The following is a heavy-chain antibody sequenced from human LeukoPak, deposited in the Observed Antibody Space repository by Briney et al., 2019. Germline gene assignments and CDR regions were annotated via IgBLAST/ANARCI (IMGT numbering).Heavy chain of an antibody. D-gene: IGHD3-16*01. V-gene: IGHV4-39*07. CDR1: GGSISSSNYY. Sequence: SETLSLTCTVSGGSISSSNYYWGWIRQPPGEGLEWIGYIYHRGSTYSNPSLRSRVTISLDGSKNQFSLNLTSVTAADTAVYYCASGAAEYFQHWGQGTLVTVSS. CDR3: ASGAAEYFQH. J-gene: IGHJ1*01. CDR2: IYHRGST.